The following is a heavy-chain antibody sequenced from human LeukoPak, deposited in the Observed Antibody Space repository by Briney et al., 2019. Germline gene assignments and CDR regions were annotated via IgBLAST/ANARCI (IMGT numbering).Heavy chain of an antibody. Sequence: PGGSLRLSCAASGFTLSSYSMSWVRQAPGKGLEWVSFISSSSSYMYYADSVKGRFTISRDNAKNSLYLQMNSLRAEDTAVYYCARGIGSSSWPLALWGQGTLVTVSS. D-gene: IGHD6-13*01. J-gene: IGHJ4*02. CDR3: ARGIGSSSWPLAL. CDR1: GFTLSSYS. V-gene: IGHV3-21*01. CDR2: ISSSSSYM.